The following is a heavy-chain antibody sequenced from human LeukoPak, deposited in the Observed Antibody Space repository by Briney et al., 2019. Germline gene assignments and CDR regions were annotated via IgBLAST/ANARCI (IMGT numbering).Heavy chain of an antibody. CDR3: ARGIAVAGFFDY. CDR1: GFTFSSYA. D-gene: IGHD6-19*01. CDR2: ISGSGGST. V-gene: IGHV3-23*01. Sequence: PGGSLRLSCAASGFTFSSYAMSWVRQAPGTGLEWVSAISGSGGSTYYADSVKGRFTISRDNAKNSLYLQMNSLRAEDTAVYYCARGIAVAGFFDYWGQGTLVTVSS. J-gene: IGHJ4*02.